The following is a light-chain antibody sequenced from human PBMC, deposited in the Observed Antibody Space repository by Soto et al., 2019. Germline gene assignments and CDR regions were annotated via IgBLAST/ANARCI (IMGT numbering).Light chain of an antibody. J-gene: IGKJ1*01. CDR3: QQYNDWPPLT. CDR1: QSVSSY. V-gene: IGKV3-15*01. CDR2: DAT. Sequence: EIVLTQSPATLSLSPGERATLSCRASQSVSSYLAWYQQKPVQAPRLLIYDATVRATGVPARFSGSGSGIEFTLTISSLQSEDFAIYYCQQYNDWPPLTFGQGTKVDI.